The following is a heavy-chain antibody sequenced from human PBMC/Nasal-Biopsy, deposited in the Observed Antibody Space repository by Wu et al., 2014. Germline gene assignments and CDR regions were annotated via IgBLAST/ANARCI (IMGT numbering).Heavy chain of an antibody. Sequence: LRLSCAASGFTFSSYEMNWVRQAPGKGLEWVSYISSSGSTIYYADSVKGRFTISRDNAKNSLYLQMNSLRAEDTAVYYCARAFRPLGDSSGPRKEPWGQGTPGHRLL. CDR1: GFTFSSYE. D-gene: IGHD3-22*01. V-gene: IGHV3-48*03. CDR2: ISSSGSTI. J-gene: IGHJ5*02. CDR3: ARAFRPLGDSSGPRKEP.